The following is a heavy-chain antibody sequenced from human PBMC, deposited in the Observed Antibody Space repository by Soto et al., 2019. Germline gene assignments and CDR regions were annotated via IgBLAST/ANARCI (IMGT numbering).Heavy chain of an antibody. V-gene: IGHV3-33*01. CDR2: IWYDGSNK. J-gene: IGHJ4*02. CDR1: GFTFSSYG. Sequence: GGSLRLSCAASGFTFSSYGMHWVRQAPGKGLEWVAVIWYDGSNKYYADSVKGRFTISRDNSKNTLYLQMNSLRAEDTAVYYCARDFDILTGYSGFDYWGQGTLVTVSS. CDR3: ARDFDILTGYSGFDY. D-gene: IGHD3-9*01.